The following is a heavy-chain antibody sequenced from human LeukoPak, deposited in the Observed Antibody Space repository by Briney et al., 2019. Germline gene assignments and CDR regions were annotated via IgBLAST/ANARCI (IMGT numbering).Heavy chain of an antibody. CDR2: ISYDGSNK. Sequence: PGGSLRLSCAASGFTFSSYGMHWVRQAPGKGLEWVAVISYDGSNKYYADCLKPRFTLSRDNSKNTLYLQMTTLRAEDTAVYYCATAPAIAEPGYCSSTSCLDYYYYYGMDVWGQGTTVTVSS. V-gene: IGHV3-30*03. D-gene: IGHD2-2*01. CDR3: ATAPAIAEPGYCSSTSCLDYYYYYGMDV. CDR1: GFTFSSYG. J-gene: IGHJ6*02.